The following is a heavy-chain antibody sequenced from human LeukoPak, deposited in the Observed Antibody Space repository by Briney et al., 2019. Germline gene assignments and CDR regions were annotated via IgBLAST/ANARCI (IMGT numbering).Heavy chain of an antibody. D-gene: IGHD6-13*01. CDR3: ARRSHSSSWTWWFDP. J-gene: IGHJ5*02. V-gene: IGHV4-4*09. CDR2: IYTSGST. Sequence: SETLSLTCTVSGGSISGYYWSWIRQPPGKGLEWIGYIYTSGSTNYNPSLKSRVTISVDTSKNQFSLKLSSVTAADTAVYYCARRSHSSSWTWWFDPWGQGTLVTVSS. CDR1: GGSISGYY.